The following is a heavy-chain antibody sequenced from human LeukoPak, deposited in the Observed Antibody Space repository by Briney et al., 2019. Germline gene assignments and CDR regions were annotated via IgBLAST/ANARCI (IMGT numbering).Heavy chain of an antibody. J-gene: IGHJ4*02. CDR2: INHSGST. D-gene: IGHD1-26*01. V-gene: IGHV4-34*08. Sequence: SGGSLRLSCAASGFTFSSYAMSWVRQPPGKGLEWIGEINHSGSTNYNPSLKSRVTISVDTSKNQFSLKLSSVTAADTAVYYCATGPIVGATGGDYWGQGTLVTVSS. CDR3: ATGPIVGATGGDY. CDR1: GFTFSSYA.